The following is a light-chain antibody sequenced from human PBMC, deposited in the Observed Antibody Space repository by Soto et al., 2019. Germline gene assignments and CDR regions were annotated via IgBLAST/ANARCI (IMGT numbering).Light chain of an antibody. CDR2: AAS. CDR1: QGISNS. V-gene: IGKV1-27*01. J-gene: IGKJ2*01. CDR3: QKYNSAPHT. Sequence: DIQMTQSPSSLSASVGDIVTITCRASQGISNSLAWYQQKPGKVPKLLIYAASTLQSVAPSRFSGSGTGTDFTLTISNLEPEDVATYSCQKYNSAPHTFGQENKLEIK.